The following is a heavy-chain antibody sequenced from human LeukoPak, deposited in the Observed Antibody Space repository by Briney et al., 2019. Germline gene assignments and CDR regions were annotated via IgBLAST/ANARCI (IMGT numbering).Heavy chain of an antibody. J-gene: IGHJ5*02. V-gene: IGHV1-2*02. CDR2: INPNSGGT. Sequence: ASVKVSCKASGYTFTGYYMHWVRQAPGQGLEWMGWINPNSGGTNYAQKFQGRVTMTRDTSISTAYMELSRLRSDDTAVYYCARDQSITGTREFDPWGQGTLVTVSS. CDR1: GYTFTGYY. D-gene: IGHD1-7*01. CDR3: ARDQSITGTREFDP.